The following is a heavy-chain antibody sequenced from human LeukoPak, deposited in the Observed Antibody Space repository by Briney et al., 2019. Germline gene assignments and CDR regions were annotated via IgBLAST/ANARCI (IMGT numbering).Heavy chain of an antibody. CDR1: GFTLISYD. V-gene: IGHV3-13*01. CDR3: ARVRRAGYSSSWYSDYYYYGMDV. D-gene: IGHD6-13*01. CDR2: IGTAGAT. Sequence: VGSLRHSCAASGFTLISYDMHGVRPATGRVLEWVSAIGTAGATYYPGSVKGRFTISRENAKNSLYLQMNSLGAGDTAVYYCARVRRAGYSSSWYSDYYYYGMDVWGQGTTVTVSS. J-gene: IGHJ6*02.